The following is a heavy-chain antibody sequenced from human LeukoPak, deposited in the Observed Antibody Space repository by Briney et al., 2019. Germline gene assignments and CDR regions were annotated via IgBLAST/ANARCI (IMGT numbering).Heavy chain of an antibody. V-gene: IGHV3-30*02. CDR1: GFSFSTYG. D-gene: IGHD3-10*01. CDR2: ILYDGTNK. J-gene: IGHJ4*02. Sequence: GGSLRLSCAASGFSFSTYGMYWVRQAPGKGLEWVAFILYDGTNKYYADSVKGRFTISRDNSKNTLYLQMNSLRAEDTAVYYCAYGTPTFDYWGQGTLVTVSS. CDR3: AYGTPTFDY.